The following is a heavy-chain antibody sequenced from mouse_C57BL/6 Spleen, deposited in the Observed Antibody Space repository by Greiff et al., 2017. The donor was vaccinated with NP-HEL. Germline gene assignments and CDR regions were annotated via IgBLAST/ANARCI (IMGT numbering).Heavy chain of an antibody. CDR3: ASGVSYGNYDWYFDV. CDR2: IDPNSGGT. V-gene: IGHV1-72*01. D-gene: IGHD2-1*01. CDR1: GYTFTSYW. J-gene: IGHJ1*03. Sequence: VQLQQPGAELVKPGASVKLSCKASGYTFTSYWMHWVKQRPGRGLEWIGRIDPNSGGTKYNEKFKSKATLTVDKPSSTAYMQLSSLTSEDSAVYYCASGVSYGNYDWYFDVWGTGTTVTVSS.